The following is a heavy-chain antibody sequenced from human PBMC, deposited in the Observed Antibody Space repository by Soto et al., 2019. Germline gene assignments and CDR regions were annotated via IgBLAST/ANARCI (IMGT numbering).Heavy chain of an antibody. CDR1: GYTFTGYY. J-gene: IGHJ4*02. D-gene: IGHD6-19*01. Sequence: QVQLVQSGAEVKKPGASVKVSCKASGYTFTGYYMHWVRQAPGQGLEWMGWINPNSGGTNYAQKFQGRVTMTRDTSISTAYMELSRLRSDDTAVYYCARVTGQWPNPRGIDYWGQGTLVTVSS. CDR3: ARVTGQWPNPRGIDY. V-gene: IGHV1-2*02. CDR2: INPNSGGT.